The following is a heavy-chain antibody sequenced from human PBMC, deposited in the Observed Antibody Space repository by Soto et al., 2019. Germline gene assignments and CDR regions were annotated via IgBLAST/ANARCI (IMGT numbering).Heavy chain of an antibody. CDR3: ARFPAELRAYYYGMDA. Sequence: ASVKVSCKASGGTFSSYAISWVRQAPGQGLEWMGGIIPIFGTANYAQKFQGRVTITADESTSTAYMELSSLRSEDTAVYYCARFPAELRAYYYGMDAWGQGTTVTVSS. V-gene: IGHV1-69*13. CDR2: IIPIFGTA. D-gene: IGHD1-7*01. CDR1: GGTFSSYA. J-gene: IGHJ6*02.